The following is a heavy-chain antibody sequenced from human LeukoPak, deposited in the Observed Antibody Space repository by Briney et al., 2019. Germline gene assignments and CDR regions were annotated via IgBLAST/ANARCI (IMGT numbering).Heavy chain of an antibody. CDR2: IKPDGTEK. J-gene: IGHJ4*02. CDR1: GFFFSNYW. CDR3: ARGGNSSWDY. Sequence: PGGSLSLSVPASGFFFSNYWMSGAGQAQGKGREWVANIKPDGTEKYYVDSLKGRFTISRDNAKNSLYLQMNSLRVEDTAVYYCARGGNSSWDYWGQGALVTVSS. D-gene: IGHD6-6*01. V-gene: IGHV3-7*01.